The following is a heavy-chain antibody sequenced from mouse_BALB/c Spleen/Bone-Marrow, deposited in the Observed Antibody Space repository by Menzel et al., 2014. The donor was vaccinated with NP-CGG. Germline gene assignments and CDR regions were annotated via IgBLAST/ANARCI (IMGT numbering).Heavy chain of an antibody. V-gene: IGHV2-9*02. J-gene: IGHJ4*01. CDR3: AREDGYFHYYAVDY. CDR2: IWAGGGT. D-gene: IGHD2-3*01. CDR1: GFSLTSYG. Sequence: QVQLKQSGPGLVAPSQSLSITCTVSGFSLTSYGVHWVRQPPGKGLEWLGIIWAGGGTNYNSALMSRLSISKDNSKSQVFLKMNSLQTDDTAMYYCAREDGYFHYYAVDYWGQGTSVTVSS.